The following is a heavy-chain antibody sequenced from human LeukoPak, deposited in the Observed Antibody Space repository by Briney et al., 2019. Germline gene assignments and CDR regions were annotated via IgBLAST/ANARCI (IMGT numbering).Heavy chain of an antibody. CDR2: INHSGST. J-gene: IGHJ4*02. CDR3: ASLGPKDYFDY. V-gene: IGHV4-34*01. Sequence: PSETLSLTCTVSGGSISNYYWTWIRQPPGKGLEWIGEINHSGSTNYNPSLKSRVTISVDTSKNQFSLKLSSVTAADTAVYYCASLGPKDYFDYWGQGTLVTVSS. CDR1: GGSISNYY.